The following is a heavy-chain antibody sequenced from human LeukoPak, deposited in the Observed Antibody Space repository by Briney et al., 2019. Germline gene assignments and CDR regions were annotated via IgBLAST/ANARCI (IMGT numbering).Heavy chain of an antibody. CDR2: ISYSGST. J-gene: IGHJ6*03. D-gene: IGHD2-15*01. CDR1: GGSISSSSYY. V-gene: IGHV4-39*07. Sequence: SETLSLTCTVSGGSISSSSYYWGWIRQPPGKGLEWIGSISYSGSTYYNPSLRSRVTISVDTSKKQFSLKLSSVTAAVTAVYYCARGYCSGGSCYSYYYYSYMDVWGKGTTVTVSS. CDR3: ARGYCSGGSCYSYYYYSYMDV.